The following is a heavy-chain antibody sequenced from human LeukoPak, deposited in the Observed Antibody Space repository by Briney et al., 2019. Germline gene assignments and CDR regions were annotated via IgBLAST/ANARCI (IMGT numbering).Heavy chain of an antibody. CDR1: GFTFSTSS. CDR3: AGLLVCSTTSCYGVDY. Sequence: GGSLRLSCGVSGFTFSTSSMNWVRQARAKGLGWISYISSCSGTIYYADSVQGRFTISRDNARNSLYLQMSSPRAEDTAVYYCAGLLVCSTTSCYGVDYWGQGTLVTVSS. CDR2: ISSCSGTI. J-gene: IGHJ4*02. V-gene: IGHV3-48*01. D-gene: IGHD2-2*01.